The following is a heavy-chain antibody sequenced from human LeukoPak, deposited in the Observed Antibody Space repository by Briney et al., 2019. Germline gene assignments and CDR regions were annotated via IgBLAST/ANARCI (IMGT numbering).Heavy chain of an antibody. V-gene: IGHV5-51*01. CDR1: GYSFTDYW. CDR2: IFPDDSDT. J-gene: IGHJ5*02. Sequence: GESLKISCQGSGYSFTDYWIGWVRQMPGKGLEWMGIIFPDDSDTKYSPSFQGQVTISVDKSISTAYLQWSSLKASDSAMYYCARIENTYYYDSSGYFWFDPWGQGTLVTVSS. CDR3: ARIENTYYYDSSGYFWFDP. D-gene: IGHD3-22*01.